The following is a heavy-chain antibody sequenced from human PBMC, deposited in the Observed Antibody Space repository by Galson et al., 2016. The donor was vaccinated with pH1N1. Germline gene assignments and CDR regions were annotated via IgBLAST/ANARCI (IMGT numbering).Heavy chain of an antibody. CDR2: VYYTGKP. D-gene: IGHD1-1*01. V-gene: IGHV4-61*01. CDR3: ARGRCWNPFFEY. J-gene: IGHJ4*02. CDR1: GESVSNANYY. Sequence: SETLSLTCTVSGESVSNANYYWSWIRQPPGKGLEWLGYVYYTGKPNYYPSLASRVTISIDPSKNQFSLTLNSVTAADTAVYYCARGRCWNPFFEYWGQGTLATVSS.